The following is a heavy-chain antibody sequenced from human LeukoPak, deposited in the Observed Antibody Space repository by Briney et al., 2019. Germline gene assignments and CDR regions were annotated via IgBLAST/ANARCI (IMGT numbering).Heavy chain of an antibody. Sequence: SETLSLTCTVSGGSISSGGYYWSWIRQHPGKGLEWIGYIYYSGITYYNPSLKSRVTISVDTSKNQFSLKLNSVTAADTAVYYCAREGVLRYYFDYWGQGTLITVSS. D-gene: IGHD3-9*01. V-gene: IGHV4-31*03. CDR3: AREGVLRYYFDY. CDR2: IYYSGIT. J-gene: IGHJ4*02. CDR1: GGSISSGGYY.